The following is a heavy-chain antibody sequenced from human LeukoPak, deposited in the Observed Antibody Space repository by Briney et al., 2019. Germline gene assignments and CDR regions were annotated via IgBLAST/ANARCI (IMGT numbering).Heavy chain of an antibody. Sequence: GGSLRLSCAASGFSFSIHGMYWVRQAPGKGLEWVALISHDGTNKYYADSVRGRFTISRDNSNNTLYLQMNSLRAEDTAVYYCGGTYDILGEYYFDYWGQGTLVTVSS. V-gene: IGHV3-30*03. CDR2: ISHDGTNK. J-gene: IGHJ4*02. CDR1: GFSFSIHG. CDR3: GGTYDILGEYYFDY. D-gene: IGHD3-9*01.